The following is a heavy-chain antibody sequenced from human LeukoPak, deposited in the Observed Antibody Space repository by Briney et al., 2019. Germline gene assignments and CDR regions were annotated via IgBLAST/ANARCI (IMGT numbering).Heavy chain of an antibody. D-gene: IGHD5-24*01. CDR1: GGSFSGYY. CDR3: ATIGHDTFDI. V-gene: IGHV4-34*01. Sequence: SETLSLTCAVYGGSFSGYYWSWIRQPPGKGREGIGEINHSGSTNYNPSLKSRVTISVDTSKNQFSLKLSSVTAADTAVYHCATIGHDTFDIWGQGTMVTVSS. CDR2: INHSGST. J-gene: IGHJ3*02.